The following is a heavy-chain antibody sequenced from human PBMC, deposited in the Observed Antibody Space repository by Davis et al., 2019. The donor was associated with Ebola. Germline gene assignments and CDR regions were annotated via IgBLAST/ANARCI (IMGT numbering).Heavy chain of an antibody. D-gene: IGHD4-11*01. J-gene: IGHJ3*02. CDR2: INAANGNT. V-gene: IGHV1-3*01. Sequence: ASVKVSCKASGYIFTSYTMHWVRQAPGQRLEWMGWINAANGNTKYSQKFQGRLTLTTDTSTSTGYMELRSLTSDDTAVYYCARGYTNYEAFDIWGQGTMVTVSS. CDR1: GYIFTSYT. CDR3: ARGYTNYEAFDI.